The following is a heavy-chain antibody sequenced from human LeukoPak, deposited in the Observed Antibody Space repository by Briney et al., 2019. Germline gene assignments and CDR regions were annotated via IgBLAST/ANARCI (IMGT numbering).Heavy chain of an antibody. CDR3: ARVRRGDYLYYFDY. J-gene: IGHJ4*02. V-gene: IGHV3-21*01. CDR1: GFTFSSYS. Sequence: PGGSLRLSCAASGFTFSSYSMNWVRQAPGKGLEWVSSISSSSSYIYYADSVKGRFTISRDNAKNSLYLQMNSLRAEGTAVYYCARVRRGDYLYYFDYWGQGTLVTVSS. CDR2: ISSSSSYI. D-gene: IGHD4-17*01.